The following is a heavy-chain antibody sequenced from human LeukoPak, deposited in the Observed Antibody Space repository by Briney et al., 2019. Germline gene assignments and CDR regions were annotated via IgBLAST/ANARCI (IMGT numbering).Heavy chain of an antibody. CDR2: VHFSGTT. J-gene: IGHJ3*01. CDR3: AREQYLAYDVFGF. V-gene: IGHV4-59*01. D-gene: IGHD4-11*01. CDR1: SGSITGYY. Sequence: SESLSLTCTVSSGSITGYYWSWIRQPPGRGLEWIGYVHFSGTTSFNPSLKSRVTISVDTSKNQFSLRLSSMTAADTAVYYCAREQYLAYDVFGFWGQGTMVTVSS.